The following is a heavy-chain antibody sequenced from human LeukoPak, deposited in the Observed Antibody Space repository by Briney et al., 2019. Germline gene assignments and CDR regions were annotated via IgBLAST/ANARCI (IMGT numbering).Heavy chain of an antibody. CDR2: ISWNSGSI. CDR1: GFTFDDYA. D-gene: IGHD5-12*01. V-gene: IGHV3-9*01. CDR3: AKDFGRSAYDRPFDY. Sequence: GGSLRLSCAASGFTFDDYAMHWVRQAPGKGLEWVSGISWNSGSIAYADSVKGRFTTSRDNAKNSLYLQMNSLRAEDTALYYCAKDFGRSAYDRPFDYWGQGTLVTVSS. J-gene: IGHJ4*02.